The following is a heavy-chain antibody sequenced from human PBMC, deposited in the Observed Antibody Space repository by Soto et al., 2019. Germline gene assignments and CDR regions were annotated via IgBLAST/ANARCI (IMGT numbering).Heavy chain of an antibody. D-gene: IGHD3-22*01. CDR1: GGTFSSYA. CDR3: AREYYYDSSGYLGGFDY. CDR2: IIPIFGTA. J-gene: IGHJ4*02. Sequence: QVQLVQSGAEVKKPGSSVKVSCKASGGTFSSYAISWVRQAPGQGLEWMGGIIPIFGTANYAQKFQGRVTINADESTSTAYMELSSLRSEDKAVYYCAREYYYDSSGYLGGFDYWGQGTLVTVSS. V-gene: IGHV1-69*01.